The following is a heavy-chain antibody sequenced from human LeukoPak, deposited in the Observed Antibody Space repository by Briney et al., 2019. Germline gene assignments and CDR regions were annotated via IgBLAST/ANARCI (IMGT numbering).Heavy chain of an antibody. CDR1: GLTVSNNY. V-gene: IGHV3-53*01. J-gene: IGHJ6*02. CDR2: IYSGGMT. D-gene: IGHD3-10*01. Sequence: GGSLRLSCAASGLTVSNNYMSWVRQAPGKGLEWVSVIYSGGMTYNADSVKGRFTISRDNSKNTLYLQMNSLSAEDTAVYYCARGHGSGSYGNGMDVWGQGTTVTVSS. CDR3: ARGHGSGSYGNGMDV.